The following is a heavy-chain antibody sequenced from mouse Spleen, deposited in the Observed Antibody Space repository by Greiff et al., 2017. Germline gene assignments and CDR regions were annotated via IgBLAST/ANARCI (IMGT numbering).Heavy chain of an antibody. CDR1: GYTFTSYW. CDR2: IYPGSGST. Sequence: VQLQQPGAELVKPGASVKVSCKASGYTFTSYWITWVKQRPGQGLEWIGDIYPGSGSTNYNEKFKSKATLTVDTSSSTAYMQLSSLTSEDSAVYYCARSGYYDGSYVDYWGQGTTLTVSS. CDR3: ARSGYYDGSYVDY. V-gene: IGHV1-55*01. D-gene: IGHD1-1*01. J-gene: IGHJ2*01.